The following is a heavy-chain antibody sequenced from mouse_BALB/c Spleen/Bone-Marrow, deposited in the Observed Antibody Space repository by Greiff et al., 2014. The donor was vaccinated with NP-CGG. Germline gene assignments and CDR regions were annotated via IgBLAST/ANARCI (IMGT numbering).Heavy chain of an antibody. CDR1: GYTFTSYW. CDR2: IYPGSGST. Sequence: QSSGSELVRPGASVKLSCKASGYTFTSYWMHWVKQRPGQGLEWIGNIYPGSGSTNYDEKFKSKATLTVDTSSSTAYMQLSSLASEDSAVYYCTRRYEIYYAMDYWGQGTSVTVSS. CDR3: TRRYEIYYAMDY. V-gene: IGHV1S22*01. D-gene: IGHD2-14*01. J-gene: IGHJ4*01.